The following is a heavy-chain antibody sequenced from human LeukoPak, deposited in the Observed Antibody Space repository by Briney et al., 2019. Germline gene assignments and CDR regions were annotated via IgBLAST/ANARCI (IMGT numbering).Heavy chain of an antibody. CDR2: ISADNGNT. CDR1: GYTFSSYG. V-gene: IGHV1-18*01. D-gene: IGHD1-26*01. Sequence: ASMKVSCKASGYTFSSYGISWVRQAPGQGLEWMGWISADNGNTNYVQKFQGRVTMTTDTSTSTAYMELRSLRSDDTAVYYCARDAQWELRAFDVWGQGTMVIVSS. J-gene: IGHJ3*01. CDR3: ARDAQWELRAFDV.